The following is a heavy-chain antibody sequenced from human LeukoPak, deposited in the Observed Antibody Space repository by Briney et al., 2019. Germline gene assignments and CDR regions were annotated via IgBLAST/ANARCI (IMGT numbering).Heavy chain of an antibody. D-gene: IGHD3-16*01. CDR2: INDSGST. CDR1: GGSLSDYY. Sequence: SETLSLTCAVYGGSLSDYYWSWIRQPPGKGLEWIGEINDSGSTDYNPSLKTRVTISVDTSKNQFSLKLSSVTASDTAVFYCARIRRTRRPGCYVSAGAFDIWGQGTVVTVSS. CDR3: ARIRRTRRPGCYVSAGAFDI. J-gene: IGHJ3*02. V-gene: IGHV4-34*01.